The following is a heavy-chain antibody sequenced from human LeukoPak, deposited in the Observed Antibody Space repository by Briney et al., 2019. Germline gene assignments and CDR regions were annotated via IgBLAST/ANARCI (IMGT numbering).Heavy chain of an antibody. V-gene: IGHV4-39*01. J-gene: IGHJ6*03. Sequence: PWETLSLTCSVSGDSMRNTNYYWGWIRQPPGKGLEWIGSVFYRGSTYYNPSLKSRVTISVDTSKNQFSLNLSSVTAADTAVYYCARQRFRAYFYYYMDVWGNGTTVTVSS. CDR3: ARQRFRAYFYYYMDV. D-gene: IGHD2-21*01. CDR1: GDSMRNTNYY. CDR2: VFYRGST.